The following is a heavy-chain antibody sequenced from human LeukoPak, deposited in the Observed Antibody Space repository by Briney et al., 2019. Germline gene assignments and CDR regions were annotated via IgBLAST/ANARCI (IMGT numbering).Heavy chain of an antibody. V-gene: IGHV3-21*01. Sequence: GGSLRLSCAASGFTFSSYSMNWVRQAPGKGLEWVSSISSSSSYIYYADSVKGRFTISRDNAKNSLYLQMNSLRVEDTAVYYCTSWGDTTAEYFQRWGQGTLVTVSS. CDR3: TSWGDTTAEYFQR. J-gene: IGHJ1*01. D-gene: IGHD2-21*02. CDR2: ISSSSSYI. CDR1: GFTFSSYS.